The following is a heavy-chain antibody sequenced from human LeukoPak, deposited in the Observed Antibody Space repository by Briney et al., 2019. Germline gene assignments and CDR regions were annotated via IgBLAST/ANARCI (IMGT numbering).Heavy chain of an antibody. CDR3: ARANTAMVSLDY. CDR1: GGSISSYY. J-gene: IGHJ4*02. D-gene: IGHD5-18*01. V-gene: IGHV4-4*07. Sequence: SETLYLTCTVSGGSISSYYWSWIRQSGGKGLEWIGRIYTSGSTNYNPSLKSRVTMSVDTSKNQFSLKLSSVTAADTAVYYCARANTAMVSLDYWGQGTLVTVSS. CDR2: IYTSGST.